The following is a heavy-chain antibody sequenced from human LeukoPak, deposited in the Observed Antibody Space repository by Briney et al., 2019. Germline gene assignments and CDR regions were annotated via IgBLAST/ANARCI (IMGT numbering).Heavy chain of an antibody. CDR1: GYTFTAYY. V-gene: IGHV1-2*02. J-gene: IGHJ5*02. CDR2: INPNSGGT. D-gene: IGHD6-13*01. CDR3: ARDTAAAGKVWFDP. Sequence: ASVKVSCKASGYTFTAYYMYWVRQAPGQGLEWMGWINPNSGGTNYAQKFQGRVTMTRDTSISTAYMELSRLRSDDTAVYYCARDTAAAGKVWFDPWGQGTLVTVSS.